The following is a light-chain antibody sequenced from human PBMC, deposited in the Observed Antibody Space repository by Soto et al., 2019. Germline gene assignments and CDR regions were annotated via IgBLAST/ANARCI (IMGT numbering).Light chain of an antibody. Sequence: QSALTQPASVSGSPGQSITISCTGTSSDDGSYNLVSWYQQYPGKAPKLMIYEDDERPSGVSIRFSGSKSGNTASLTISGLQAEDEADYYRYSYAGRSTSVFGGGTKLTVL. V-gene: IGLV2-23*01. CDR3: YSYAGRSTSV. CDR2: EDD. J-gene: IGLJ2*01. CDR1: SSDDGSYNL.